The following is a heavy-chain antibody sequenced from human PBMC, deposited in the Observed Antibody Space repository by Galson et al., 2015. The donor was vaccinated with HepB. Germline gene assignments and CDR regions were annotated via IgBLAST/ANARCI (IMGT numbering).Heavy chain of an antibody. J-gene: IGHJ4*02. D-gene: IGHD3-16*01. CDR1: GFTFSNYW. CDR3: ARNDYILPDY. Sequence: SLRLSCAASGFTFSNYWMHWVRQAPGKGLVWVSRINSDGSSTTYADSVKGRLTISRDNAKNTLYLQMNSLRAEDTAVYYCARNDYILPDYWGQGTLVTVSS. CDR2: INSDGSST. V-gene: IGHV3-74*01.